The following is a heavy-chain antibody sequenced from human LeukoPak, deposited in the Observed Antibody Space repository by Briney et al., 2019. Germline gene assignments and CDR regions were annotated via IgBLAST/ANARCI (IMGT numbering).Heavy chain of an antibody. CDR2: IWFDGRNK. CDR1: GFTFSTYG. J-gene: IGHJ4*02. D-gene: IGHD6-19*01. Sequence: GGSLRLSCAASGFTFSTYGMHWVRQAPGKGLEWVAFIWFDGRNKYYADSVKGRFTISRDNSKNTLYLQMNSLRAEDTAVYYCAKELGNYGSGWYYFDYWGQGTLVTVSS. CDR3: AKELGNYGSGWYYFDY. V-gene: IGHV3-30*02.